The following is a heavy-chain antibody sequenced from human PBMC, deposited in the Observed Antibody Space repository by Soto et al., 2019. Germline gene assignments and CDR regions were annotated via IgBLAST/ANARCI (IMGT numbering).Heavy chain of an antibody. J-gene: IGHJ6*02. CDR3: ARARMVRGIIYYYGMDV. V-gene: IGHV4-31*01. Sequence: QVQLQESGPGLVKSSQTLSLTCTVSGGSISSDGNYWSWIRQHPGKGLEWIGYIYYSGSTYYNPTLKSLVTISVDTSKNPFSLKLNSVTAADTAVYYCARARMVRGIIYYYGMDVWGQGTTVTVFS. CDR2: IYYSGST. D-gene: IGHD3-10*01. CDR1: GGSISSDGNY.